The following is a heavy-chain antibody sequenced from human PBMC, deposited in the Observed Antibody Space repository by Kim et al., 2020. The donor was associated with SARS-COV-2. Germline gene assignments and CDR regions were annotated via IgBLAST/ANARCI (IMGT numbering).Heavy chain of an antibody. J-gene: IGHJ6*02. D-gene: IGHD2-21*02. Sequence: RITISRDNAKNSLYLQMNSLRDEDTAVYYCARDTRWSVLTATPLYGMDVWGQGTTVTVSS. V-gene: IGHV3-11*04. CDR3: ARDTRWSVLTATPLYGMDV.